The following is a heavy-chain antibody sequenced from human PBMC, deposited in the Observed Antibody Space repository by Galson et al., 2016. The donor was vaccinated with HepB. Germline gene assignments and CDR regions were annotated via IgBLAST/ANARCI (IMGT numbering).Heavy chain of an antibody. Sequence: SETLSLTCTVSGGSITTYYWSWIRQPPGMGLEWIAFSHSSGATSYSPSLNSRVTISVDTSKSQFSLRLRSVTAADTAVYYCARNAPKLGITDAFGIWGQGAMVTVSS. CDR1: GGSITTYY. CDR2: SHSSGAT. J-gene: IGHJ3*02. V-gene: IGHV4-59*01. D-gene: IGHD1-14*01. CDR3: ARNAPKLGITDAFGI.